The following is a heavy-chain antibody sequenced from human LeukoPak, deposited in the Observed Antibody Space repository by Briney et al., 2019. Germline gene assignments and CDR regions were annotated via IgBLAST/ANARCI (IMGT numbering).Heavy chain of an antibody. CDR2: ISTSGRYT. CDR3: ARVASITMICDF. D-gene: IGHD3-22*01. V-gene: IGHV3-11*06. CDR1: GFTFSDYY. Sequence: GGSLRLSCAASGFTFSDYYMSWIRQAPGKGLEWVSYISTSGRYTNYTDSVKGRFTISRDNAKNTLFLQMNSLRAEDTAVYYCARVASITMICDFWGQGTLVTVSS. J-gene: IGHJ4*02.